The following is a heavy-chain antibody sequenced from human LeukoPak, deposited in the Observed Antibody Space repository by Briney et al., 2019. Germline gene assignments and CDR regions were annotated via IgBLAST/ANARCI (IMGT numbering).Heavy chain of an antibody. CDR3: AKVYSSGWDQTFDY. Sequence: GGALRLSCAAPGFTFSCYAMSSVRQARGKVLERVSANSGRRDSTYYADSEKGRFTISRNNSKTTMYVQMNRLRVEDKGVYFCAKVYSSGWDQTFDYWGQGTLVTVSS. CDR1: GFTFSCYA. V-gene: IGHV3-23*01. J-gene: IGHJ4*02. D-gene: IGHD6-19*01. CDR2: NSGRRDST.